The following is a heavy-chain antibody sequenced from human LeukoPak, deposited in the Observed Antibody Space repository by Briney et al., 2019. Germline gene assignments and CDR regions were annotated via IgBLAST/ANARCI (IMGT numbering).Heavy chain of an antibody. CDR1: GFTFSSYA. Sequence: PGGSLRLSCAASGFTFSSYAMSWVRQAPGKGLEWVSAISGSGGSTYYADSVKGRFTISRDNSKNTLYLQMNSLRAEDTAVYYCAKDGDIVVVPAAIREMATINRGFDYWGQGTLVTVSS. J-gene: IGHJ4*02. CDR2: ISGSGGST. D-gene: IGHD2-2*02. CDR3: AKDGDIVVVPAAIREMATINRGFDY. V-gene: IGHV3-23*01.